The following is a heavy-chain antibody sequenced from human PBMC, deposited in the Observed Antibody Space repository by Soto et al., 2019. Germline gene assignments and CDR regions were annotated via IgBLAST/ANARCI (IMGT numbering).Heavy chain of an antibody. Sequence: QVQLVQSGAEVKKPGSSVKVSCKASGGTFSSYTISWVRQAPGQGLEWMGRIIPILGIANYAQKFQGRVTINADKSTRTAYMELSSLRSEDTVVYYCARGGDRLFDYWGQGTLVTVSS. CDR3: ARGGDRLFDY. CDR2: IIPILGIA. J-gene: IGHJ4*02. CDR1: GGTFSSYT. V-gene: IGHV1-69*02. D-gene: IGHD2-21*01.